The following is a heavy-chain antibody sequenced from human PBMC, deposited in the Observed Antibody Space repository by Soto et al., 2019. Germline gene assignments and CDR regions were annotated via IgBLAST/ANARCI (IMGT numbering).Heavy chain of an antibody. CDR1: GFNFSSYV. V-gene: IGHV3-33*01. CDR2: IWYLGGNK. Sequence: QVQLVESGGGVVQPGRSLRLSCAASGFNFSSYVMHWVRQAPGKGLEWVAVIWYLGGNKYYADSVKGRFTFSRDNRKNTLDLQMNSLRAEDTAVYYCARDGQWLPRDGLRSSYYFDYWGQGTLVTVSS. J-gene: IGHJ4*02. CDR3: ARDGQWLPRDGLRSSYYFDY. D-gene: IGHD6-19*01.